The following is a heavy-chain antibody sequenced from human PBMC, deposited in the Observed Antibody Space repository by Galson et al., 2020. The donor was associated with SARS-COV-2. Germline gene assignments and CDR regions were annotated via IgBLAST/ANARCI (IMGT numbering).Heavy chain of an antibody. Sequence: GESLKISCTASGFTFGDYAMSWFRQAPGKGLEWVGFIRSKAYGGTTEYAASVKGRFTISRDDSKSIAYLQMNSLKTEDTAVYYCTREYSGSYSDPDFDYWGQGTLVTVSS. J-gene: IGHJ4*02. CDR2: IRSKAYGGTT. CDR1: GFTFGDYA. V-gene: IGHV3-49*03. D-gene: IGHD1-26*01. CDR3: TREYSGSYSDPDFDY.